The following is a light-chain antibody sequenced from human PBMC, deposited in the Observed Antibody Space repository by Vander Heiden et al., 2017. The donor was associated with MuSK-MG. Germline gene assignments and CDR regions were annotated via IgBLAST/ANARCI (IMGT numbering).Light chain of an antibody. J-gene: IGLJ1*01. CDR3: QVWNNHYEV. Sequence: SYVLTPPPSVSVAPGQTASITCEGNNIGSKNVHWYQQKPGQAPVLFVDGYSDRPSGIPDRFSGSNSGKTATLTINRVEAGEDAYYYCQVWNNHYEVFGGGTMVSVL. CDR1: NIGSKN. CDR2: GYS. V-gene: IGLV3-21*02.